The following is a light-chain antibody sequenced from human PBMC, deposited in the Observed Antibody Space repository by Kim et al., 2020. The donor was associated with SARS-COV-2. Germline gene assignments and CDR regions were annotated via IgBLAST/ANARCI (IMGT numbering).Light chain of an antibody. CDR2: QGS. CDR3: QAWDSSTGVV. J-gene: IGLJ2*01. V-gene: IGLV3-1*01. CDR1: KLGDKY. Sequence: SYELTQPPSVSVSPGQTASITCSGDKLGDKYACWYQQKPGQSPVLVIYQGSKRPSGIPERFSGSNSGNTATLTISGTQAMEEADYYCQAWDSSTGVVFGGGTQLTVL.